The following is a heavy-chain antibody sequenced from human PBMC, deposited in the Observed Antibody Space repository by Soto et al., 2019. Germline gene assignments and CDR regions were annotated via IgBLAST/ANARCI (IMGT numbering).Heavy chain of an antibody. CDR1: GYTFTGYY. J-gene: IGHJ6*02. V-gene: IGHV1-2*02. CDR2: INPNSGGT. CDR3: AREGIATVVTRVYYYGMDV. D-gene: IGHD4-17*01. Sequence: ASVKVSFKASGYTFTGYYMHWLRQAPGQGLEWMGWINPNSGGTNYAQKFQGRVTMTRDTSISTAYMELSRLRSDDTAVYYCAREGIATVVTRVYYYGMDVRGQGTTVTVSS.